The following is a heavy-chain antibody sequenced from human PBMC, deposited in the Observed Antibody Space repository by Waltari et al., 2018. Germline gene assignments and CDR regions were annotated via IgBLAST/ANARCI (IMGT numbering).Heavy chain of an antibody. V-gene: IGHV1-24*01. CDR3: TRDRVGYCSGGTCYSRWFDP. D-gene: IGHD2-15*01. J-gene: IGHJ5*02. CDR2: FDPEYGEA. Sequence: QAQLVQSGAEVKKPGASVTVSCRVSGYSLTESALHCVRPAPGKGLEWLGGFDPEYGEAVYAQEFQGRVTMTEDTSKDTAYMELSSLTYEDTAVYYCTRDRVGYCSGGTCYSRWFDPWGQGTLVTVSS. CDR1: GYSLTESA.